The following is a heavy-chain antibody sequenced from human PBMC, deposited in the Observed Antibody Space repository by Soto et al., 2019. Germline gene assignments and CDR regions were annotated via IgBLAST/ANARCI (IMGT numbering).Heavy chain of an antibody. J-gene: IGHJ5*02. V-gene: IGHV4-34*01. CDR2: INHSAST. CDR1: GGSFSGYY. Sequence: QVQLQQWGAGLLKPSETLSLTCAVYGGSFSGYYWSRIRQPPGKGLEWIGEINHSASTNYNPSLKSRVTISIDTSKHQLSLKLSSVTAADTAIYYCARDSLGIAVLGTGRSKNNWFDPWGQGTLVTVSS. CDR3: ARDSLGIAVLGTGRSKNNWFDP. D-gene: IGHD6-19*01.